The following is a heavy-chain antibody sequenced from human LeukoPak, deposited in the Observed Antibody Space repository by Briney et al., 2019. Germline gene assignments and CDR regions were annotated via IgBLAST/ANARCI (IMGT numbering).Heavy chain of an antibody. Sequence: PGGSLRLSCAASGFTFSDYYMSWIRQAPGKGPEWVSYISSSSSYTNYADSVKGRFTISRDNAKNSLYLQMNSLRAEDTAVYYCARANDSSGYYLNNFDYWGQGTLVTVSS. V-gene: IGHV3-11*06. CDR3: ARANDSSGYYLNNFDY. CDR2: ISSSSSYT. J-gene: IGHJ4*02. D-gene: IGHD3-22*01. CDR1: GFTFSDYY.